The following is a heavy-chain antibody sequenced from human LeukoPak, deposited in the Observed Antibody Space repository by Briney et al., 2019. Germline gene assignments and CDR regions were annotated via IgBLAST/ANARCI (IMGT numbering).Heavy chain of an antibody. D-gene: IGHD6-13*01. V-gene: IGHV1-46*01. CDR1: GYTFTSYG. Sequence: ASVKVSCKASGYTFTSYGISWVRQAPGQGLEWMGIINPSGGSTSYAQKFQGRVTMTRDTSTSTVYMELSSLRSEDTAVYYCARDPHSSSWYDYWGQGTLVTVSS. J-gene: IGHJ4*02. CDR3: ARDPHSSSWYDY. CDR2: INPSGGST.